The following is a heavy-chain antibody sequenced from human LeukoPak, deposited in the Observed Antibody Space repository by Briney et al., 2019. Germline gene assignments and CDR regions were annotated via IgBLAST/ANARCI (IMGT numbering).Heavy chain of an antibody. J-gene: IGHJ6*02. Sequence: SETLSLTCTVSGGSISNYYWSWIRQPPGKALEWIGYIYYTGTTKYNPTLKSRATISLDTSKNQFSLKLTSVTAADTALFFCARGYDIDVWGQGTTVTVSS. CDR3: ARGYDIDV. V-gene: IGHV4-59*01. CDR2: IYYTGTT. CDR1: GGSISNYY.